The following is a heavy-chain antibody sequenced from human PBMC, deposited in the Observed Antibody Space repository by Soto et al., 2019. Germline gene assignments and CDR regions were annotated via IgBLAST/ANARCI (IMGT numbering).Heavy chain of an antibody. CDR3: ARGLCSSLWFGESYMYV. CDR1: GYTFTIYA. J-gene: IGHJ6*03. CDR2: INAGNGNT. D-gene: IGHD3-10*01. V-gene: IGHV1-3*01. Sequence: ASVKVSCKASGYTFTIYAMHWVRQAPGQRLEWMGWINAGNGNTKYSQKFQGRVTITRDTSASTAYMELSSLRSEDTAVYYCARGLCSSLWFGESYMYVWGKGTTVTVSS.